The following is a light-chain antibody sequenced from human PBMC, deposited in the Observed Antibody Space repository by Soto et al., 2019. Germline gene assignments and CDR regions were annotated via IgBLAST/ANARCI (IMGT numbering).Light chain of an antibody. J-gene: IGLJ2*01. CDR2: EVS. V-gene: IGLV2-8*01. Sequence: QSALTQPPSASGSPGQSVTISCTGTSSDVGGYNFVSWYQQHPGKAPKLMIYEVSERPSGVPDRFSGSKSGITASLTVSGPQAEDEADYYCSSYAGSNSPVVFGGGTKLTVL. CDR3: SSYAGSNSPVV. CDR1: SSDVGGYNF.